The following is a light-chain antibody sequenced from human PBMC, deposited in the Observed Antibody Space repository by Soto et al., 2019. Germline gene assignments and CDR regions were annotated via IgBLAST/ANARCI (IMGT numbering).Light chain of an antibody. CDR1: QSISSW. CDR2: DAS. V-gene: IGKV1-5*01. J-gene: IGKJ4*01. CDR3: QQYNSSPLT. Sequence: DIQMTQSPSTLSASVGDRVTITCRASQSISSWLAWYQQKPGKAPKLLIYDASSLESGVPSRFSGSGSGTEFTLAISSLQPDDFATYYCQQYNSSPLTFGGGTKVDIK.